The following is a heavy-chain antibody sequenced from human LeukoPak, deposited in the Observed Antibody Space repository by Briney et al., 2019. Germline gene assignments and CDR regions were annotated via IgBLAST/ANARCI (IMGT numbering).Heavy chain of an antibody. V-gene: IGHV1-2*02. CDR3: ARGGLVRGVIIRNADY. CDR1: GYTFTGYY. CDR2: INPNSGGT. J-gene: IGHJ4*02. Sequence: GASVKVSCKASGYTFTGYYMHWVRQAPGQGLEWMGWINPNSGGTNYAQKFQSRVTMTRDTSISTAYMELSRLRSDDTAVYYCARGGLVRGVIIRNADYWGQGTLVTVSS. D-gene: IGHD3-10*01.